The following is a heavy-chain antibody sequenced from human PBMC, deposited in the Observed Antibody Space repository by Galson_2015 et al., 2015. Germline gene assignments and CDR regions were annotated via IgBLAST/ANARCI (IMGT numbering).Heavy chain of an antibody. Sequence: SLRLSCAASGFTFSSYGMHWVRQAPGKGLEWVAVIWYDGSNKYYADSVKGRFTISRDNSKNTLYLQMKSLRAEDTAVYYCARSPLAAAGTWLSYYGMDVWGQGTTVTVSS. J-gene: IGHJ6*02. CDR2: IWYDGSNK. V-gene: IGHV3-33*08. D-gene: IGHD6-13*01. CDR3: ARSPLAAAGTWLSYYGMDV. CDR1: GFTFSSYG.